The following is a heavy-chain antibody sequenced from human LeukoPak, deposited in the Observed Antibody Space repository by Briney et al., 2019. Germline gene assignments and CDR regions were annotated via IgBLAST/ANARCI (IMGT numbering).Heavy chain of an antibody. CDR1: GYTLTELS. CDR2: FDPEDGET. Sequence: WASVKVSCKVSGYTLTELSMHWVRQAPGKGLEWMGGFDPEDGETIYAQKFQGRVTMTEDTSTDTAYMELSSLRSEDTAVYYCALMKPSSSGWYQTVHYCYGMDVWGQGTTVTVSS. J-gene: IGHJ6*02. D-gene: IGHD6-19*01. CDR3: ALMKPSSSGWYQTVHYCYGMDV. V-gene: IGHV1-24*01.